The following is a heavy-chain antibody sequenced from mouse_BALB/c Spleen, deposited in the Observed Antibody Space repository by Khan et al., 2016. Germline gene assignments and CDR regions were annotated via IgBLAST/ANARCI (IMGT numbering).Heavy chain of an antibody. V-gene: IGHV1-54*01. CDR3: ARQYGSSYLGFAY. CDR1: GYAFTNCL. CDR2: INPGSGGP. Sequence: QVQLQQSGAELVRPGTSVKVSCKASGYAFTNCLIEWVKQRPGQGLEWIGVINPGSGGPDYNERFKGKAPLTAANSSIPAYLQRSSLTSDDSAVYFCARQYGSSYLGFAYWGQGTLVTVSA. J-gene: IGHJ3*01. D-gene: IGHD1-1*01.